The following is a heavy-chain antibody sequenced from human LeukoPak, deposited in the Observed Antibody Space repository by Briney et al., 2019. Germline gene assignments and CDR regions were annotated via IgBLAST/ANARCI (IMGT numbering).Heavy chain of an antibody. Sequence: SETLSLTCTVSGGSISSSSYYWGWIRQPPGKGLEWIGSIYYSGSTYYNPSLKSRVIISVDTSKNQFSLKLSSVTAADTAVYYCARVVLRNDYSNYGWFDPWGQGTLVTVSS. V-gene: IGHV4-39*07. J-gene: IGHJ5*02. CDR3: ARVVLRNDYSNYGWFDP. CDR1: GGSISSSSYY. D-gene: IGHD4-11*01. CDR2: IYYSGST.